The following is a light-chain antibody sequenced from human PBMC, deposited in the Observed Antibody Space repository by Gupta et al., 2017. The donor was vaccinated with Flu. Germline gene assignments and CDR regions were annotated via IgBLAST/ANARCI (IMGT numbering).Light chain of an antibody. CDR1: ALPKKY. V-gene: IGLV3-10*01. J-gene: IGLJ2*01. CDR3: YATDSSGNHRV. CDR2: EDS. Sequence: SYELTQPPSVSVSPGQTARITCSGVALPKKYAYWDQEKSGQAPVLVIYEDSKRPSGIPERCSGSSSGTMATLTISGAQVEDEADYYCYATDSSGNHRVFGGGTKLTVL.